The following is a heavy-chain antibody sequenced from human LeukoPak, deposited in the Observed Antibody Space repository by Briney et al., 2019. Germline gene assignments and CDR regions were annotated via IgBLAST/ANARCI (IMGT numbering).Heavy chain of an antibody. V-gene: IGHV4-38-2*02. CDR2: VYHGGSS. CDR1: GYSISSGFY. Sequence: SETLSLTCTVSGYSISSGFYWGWIRQPPGKGLEWIGNVYHGGSSYYNPSLKSRVTISVDTSKNQFSLKLSSVTAADTAVYYCTRVYSGSYAYWGQGTLVTVSS. J-gene: IGHJ4*02. CDR3: TRVYSGSYAY. D-gene: IGHD1-26*01.